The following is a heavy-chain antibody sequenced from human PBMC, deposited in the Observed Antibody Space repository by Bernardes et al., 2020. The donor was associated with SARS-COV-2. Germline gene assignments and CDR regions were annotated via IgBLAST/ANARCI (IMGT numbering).Heavy chain of an antibody. CDR2: INPKTGGT. CDR3: ARETGDRGEGYFDY. D-gene: IGHD7-27*01. Sequence: ASVKVSCRASGYTFTDYYMHWVRQAPGPGLEWLGWINPKTGGTNYAQKFQGWVTLTRDTSMSTAYMEVSRLRSDDTAVYYCARETGDRGEGYFDYWGQGTLVTVSS. V-gene: IGHV1-2*04. J-gene: IGHJ4*02. CDR1: GYTFTDYY.